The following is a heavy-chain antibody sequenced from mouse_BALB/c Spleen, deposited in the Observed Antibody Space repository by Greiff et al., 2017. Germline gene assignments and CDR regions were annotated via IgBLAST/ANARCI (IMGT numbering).Heavy chain of an antibody. V-gene: IGHV5-6*01. CDR2: ISSGGSYT. D-gene: IGHD2-14*01. CDR3: ARQDRVFDY. Sequence: EVHLVESGGGLVKPGGSLKLSCAASGFTFSSYGMSWVRQTPDKRLEWVATISSGGSYTYYPDSVKGRFTISRDNAKNTLYLQMSSLKSEDTAMYYCARQDRVFDYWGQGTTLTVSS. CDR1: GFTFSSYG. J-gene: IGHJ2*01.